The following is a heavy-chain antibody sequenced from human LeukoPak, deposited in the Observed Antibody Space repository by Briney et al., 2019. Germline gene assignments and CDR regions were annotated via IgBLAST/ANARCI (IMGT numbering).Heavy chain of an antibody. V-gene: IGHV4-59*01. J-gene: IGHJ4*02. CDR2: IYYSGST. CDR1: GGSISSYY. Sequence: SETLSLTCTVSGGSISSYYWSWIRQPPGKGLEWIGYIYYSGSTNYNPSLKSRVTISVDTSKSQFSLKLSSVTAADTAVYYCARARTELSDFDYWGQGTLVTVSS. CDR3: ARARTELSDFDY. D-gene: IGHD2-15*01.